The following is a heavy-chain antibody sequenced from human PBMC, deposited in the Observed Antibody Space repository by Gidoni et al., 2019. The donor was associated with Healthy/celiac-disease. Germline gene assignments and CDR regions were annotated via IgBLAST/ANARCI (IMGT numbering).Heavy chain of an antibody. CDR3: AREGGYCSGGSCYSLLQSGDYYGMDV. J-gene: IGHJ6*02. V-gene: IGHV3-30-3*01. CDR2: ISYDGSNK. CDR1: GFPFSSSA. D-gene: IGHD2-15*01. Sequence: QVQLVESGGGVVQPGRSLRLSCAASGFPFSSSAMHWVRQAPGKGLEWVAVISYDGSNKYYADSVKGRFTISRDNSKNTLYLQMNSLRAEDTAVYYCAREGGYCSGGSCYSLLQSGDYYGMDVWGQGTTVTVSS.